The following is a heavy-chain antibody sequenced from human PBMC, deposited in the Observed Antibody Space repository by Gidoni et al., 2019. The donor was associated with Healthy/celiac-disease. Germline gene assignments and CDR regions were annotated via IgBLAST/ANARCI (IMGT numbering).Heavy chain of an antibody. Sequence: QVQLVESGGGVVQPGRSLRLSCAASGFTFSSYGMHWVRQAPGKGLEWVAVIWYDGSNKYYADSVKGRFTISRDNSKNTLYLQMNSLRAEDTAVYYCARVGQLVRILPIDAFDIWGQGTMVTVSS. CDR2: IWYDGSNK. D-gene: IGHD6-13*01. J-gene: IGHJ3*02. CDR3: ARVGQLVRILPIDAFDI. V-gene: IGHV3-33*08. CDR1: GFTFSSYG.